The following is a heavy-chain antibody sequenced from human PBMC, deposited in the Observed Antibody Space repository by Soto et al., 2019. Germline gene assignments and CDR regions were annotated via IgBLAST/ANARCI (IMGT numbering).Heavy chain of an antibody. V-gene: IGHV3-30-3*01. CDR1: GFTFSSYA. CDR2: ISYDGSNK. D-gene: IGHD2-2*01. J-gene: IGHJ6*02. CDR3: ARDRVHAAMAGYYGMDV. Sequence: PGGSLRLSCAASGFTFSSYAMHWVRQAPGKGLEWVAVISYDGSNKYYADSVKGRFTISRDNSKNTPYLQMNSLRAEDTAVYYCARDRVHAAMAGYYGMDVWGQGTTVTVSS.